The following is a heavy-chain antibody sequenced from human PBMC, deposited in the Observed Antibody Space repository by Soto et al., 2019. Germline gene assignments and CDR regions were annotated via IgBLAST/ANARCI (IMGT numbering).Heavy chain of an antibody. CDR1: GYTFTSYG. CDR3: ARTYSPFDY. V-gene: IGHV1-18*01. Sequence: QVQLVQSGAEVKKPGASVKVSCKASGYTFTSYGISWVRQAPGQGLEWMGWISAYNGNTNYAQKLQGRVTMTTDTPQSNAYMALRSLRSDDTAVYGCARTYSPFDYWGQGTLVTVSS. D-gene: IGHD4-4*01. J-gene: IGHJ4*02. CDR2: ISAYNGNT.